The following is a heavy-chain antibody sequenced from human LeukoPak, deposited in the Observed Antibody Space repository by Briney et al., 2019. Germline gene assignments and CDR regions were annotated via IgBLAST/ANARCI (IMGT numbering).Heavy chain of an antibody. V-gene: IGHV3-74*01. Sequence: QPGGSLRLSCAASGFTFSSYWMHWVRQAPGKGLVWVSRINSDGSSTSYADSVKGRLTISRDNAKNTLYLQMNSLRAEDTAVYYCARAGFFGSVAVAGYYYYGMDVWGQGTTVTVSS. CDR3: ARAGFFGSVAVAGYYYYGMDV. J-gene: IGHJ6*02. CDR2: INSDGSST. D-gene: IGHD6-19*01. CDR1: GFTFSSYW.